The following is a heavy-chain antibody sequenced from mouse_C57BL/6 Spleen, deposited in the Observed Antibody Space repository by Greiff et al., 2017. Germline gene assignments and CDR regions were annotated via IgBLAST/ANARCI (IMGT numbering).Heavy chain of an antibody. CDR1: GFTFSDYY. D-gene: IGHD4-1*01. Sequence: EVKLVESEGGLVQPGRSLKLSCTASGFTFSDYYMAWVRQVPEKGLEWVATINYDGSSTYYLDALKSRFSISRDNAKNMLYLQMSSLKSEDTATYYCARAELGYYFGDWGQGTTLTVSS. CDR3: ARAELGYYFGD. J-gene: IGHJ2*01. V-gene: IGHV5-16*01. CDR2: INYDGSST.